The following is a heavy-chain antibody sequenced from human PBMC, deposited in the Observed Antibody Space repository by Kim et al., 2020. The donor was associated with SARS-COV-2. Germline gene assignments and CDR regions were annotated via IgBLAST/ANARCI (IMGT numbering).Heavy chain of an antibody. Sequence: GGSLRLSCAASGFFFSDSYMSWIRQAPGKGLEWVSYISSSGFTTHYADSVNGRFTISRDNAKNSLYLQMNSLRAEDPALYYCARVGSTVAAGTIDYWGQG. CDR3: ARVGSTVAAGTIDY. D-gene: IGHD6-13*01. CDR2: ISSSGFTT. V-gene: IGHV3-11*01. J-gene: IGHJ4*02. CDR1: GFFFSDSY.